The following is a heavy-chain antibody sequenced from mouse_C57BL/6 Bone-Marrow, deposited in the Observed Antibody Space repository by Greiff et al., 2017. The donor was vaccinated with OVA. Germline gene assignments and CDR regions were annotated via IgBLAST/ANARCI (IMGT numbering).Heavy chain of an antibody. J-gene: IGHJ4*01. CDR2: IRSKSSNYAT. CDR1: GFTFNTYA. V-gene: IGHV10-3*01. CDR3: VRDTTVVARDYAMDY. D-gene: IGHD1-1*01. Sequence: EVQGVESGGGLVQPKGSLKLSCAASGFTFNTYAMHWVRQAPGKGLEWVARIRSKSSNYATYYADSVKDRFTISRDDSQSMLYLQMNNLKTEDTAMYYCVRDTTVVARDYAMDYWGQGTSVTVSS.